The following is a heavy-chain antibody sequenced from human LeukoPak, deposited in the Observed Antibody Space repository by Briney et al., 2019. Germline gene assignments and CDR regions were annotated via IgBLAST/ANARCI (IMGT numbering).Heavy chain of an antibody. J-gene: IGHJ5*02. CDR1: DDSINDYY. CDR2: IYYTGST. V-gene: IGHV4-59*12. Sequence: PSETLSLTCNVSDDSINDYYWSWIRQSPGKGLEWIGAIYYTGSTKYTSSLKSRVTISVDTSKNQFSLKLSSVTAADTAVYYCARAYQLLWGGWFDPWGQGTLVTVSS. D-gene: IGHD2-2*01. CDR3: ARAYQLLWGGWFDP.